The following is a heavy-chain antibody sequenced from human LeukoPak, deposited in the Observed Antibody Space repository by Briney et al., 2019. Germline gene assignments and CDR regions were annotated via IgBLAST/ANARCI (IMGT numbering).Heavy chain of an antibody. CDR3: ARDPYYYESSGYSGGRY. D-gene: IGHD3-22*01. Sequence: PGGSLRHSCAASGFTFSSYWMSWVRQAPGKGLEWVANIKQDGSEKHYVDSVKGRFTISRDNAKNSLYLQMNSLRAEDTAVYYCARDPYYYESSGYSGGRYWGQGTLVTVSS. CDR1: GFTFSSYW. CDR2: IKQDGSEK. J-gene: IGHJ4*02. V-gene: IGHV3-7*03.